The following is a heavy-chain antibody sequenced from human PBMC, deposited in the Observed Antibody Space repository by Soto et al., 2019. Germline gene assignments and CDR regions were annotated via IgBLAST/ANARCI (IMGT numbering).Heavy chain of an antibody. D-gene: IGHD4-17*01. CDR1: GFIFSTYA. V-gene: IGHV3-23*01. CDR3: AHPRGYGVFDAVDI. CDR2: ISSSGDSA. J-gene: IGHJ3*02. Sequence: HPGGSLRLSCAASGFIFSTYAMSWVRQAPGKGLEWVSAISSSGDSAYYAESVRGRFTISRDNSINTLYLQMRSLRPEDTAVYYCAHPRGYGVFDAVDIWGQGTMVTVSS.